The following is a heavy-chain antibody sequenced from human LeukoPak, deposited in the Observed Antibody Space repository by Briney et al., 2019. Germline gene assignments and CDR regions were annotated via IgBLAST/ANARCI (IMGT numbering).Heavy chain of an antibody. CDR3: ARTENYIPEDCFDP. V-gene: IGHV4-39*01. CDR1: GGSISSSSHS. CDR2: IYYTGRT. Sequence: SETLSLTCTVSGGSISSSSHSWGWIRQPPGKGLEWTGTIYYTGRTYYNPSLESRLTISVDTSKNQFSLKLTSVTAADTALYYCARTENYIPEDCFDPWGQGTLVTVSS. J-gene: IGHJ5*02. D-gene: IGHD5-24*01.